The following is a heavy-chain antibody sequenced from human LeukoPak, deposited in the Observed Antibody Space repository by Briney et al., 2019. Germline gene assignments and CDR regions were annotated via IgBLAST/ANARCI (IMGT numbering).Heavy chain of an antibody. Sequence: SEALSVTCAVHGGSLSGYYWSWIRQPPGKRLECRGEIKHGVNTNYNPSPKRRVTISVDTSTHHFYLELNSVTAADTAVYYCARQGSGSSYYYYTFPYWGQGTLVTVSS. CDR1: GGSLSGYY. CDR2: IKHGVNT. D-gene: IGHD1-26*01. J-gene: IGHJ4*02. CDR3: ARQGSGSSYYYYTFPY. V-gene: IGHV4-34*01.